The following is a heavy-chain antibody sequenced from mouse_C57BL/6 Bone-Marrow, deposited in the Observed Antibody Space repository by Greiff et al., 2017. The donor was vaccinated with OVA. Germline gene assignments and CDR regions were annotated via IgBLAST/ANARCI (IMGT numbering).Heavy chain of an antibody. V-gene: IGHV5-17*01. D-gene: IGHD1-1*01. CDR2: ISSGSSTI. CDR1: GFTFSDYG. Sequence: EVQLVESGGGLVKPGGSLKLSCAASGFTFSDYGMHWVRQAPEKGLEWVAYISSGSSTIYYADTVKGRFTISRDNAKNTLFLQMPRLRSEDTAMYYCARRRNGSSYGYYAMDYWGQGTSVTVSS. CDR3: ARRRNGSSYGYYAMDY. J-gene: IGHJ4*01.